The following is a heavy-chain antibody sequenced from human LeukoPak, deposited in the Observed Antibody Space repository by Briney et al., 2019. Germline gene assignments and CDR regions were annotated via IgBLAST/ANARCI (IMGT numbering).Heavy chain of an antibody. Sequence: GGSLRLSCAASGSTFSSYGMHWVRQAPGKGLEWVAFIRYDGSNKYYADSVKGRFTISRDNAKNSLYLQMNSLRAEDTALYYCAKDIGAGPSNNFDYYFDYWGQGTLVTVSS. J-gene: IGHJ4*02. CDR3: AKDIGAGPSNNFDYYFDY. CDR1: GSTFSSYG. V-gene: IGHV3-30*02. D-gene: IGHD3-9*01. CDR2: IRYDGSNK.